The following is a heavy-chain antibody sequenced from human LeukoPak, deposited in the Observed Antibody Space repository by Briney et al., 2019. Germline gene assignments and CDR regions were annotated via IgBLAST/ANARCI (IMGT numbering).Heavy chain of an antibody. J-gene: IGHJ4*02. CDR2: INHSGST. D-gene: IGHD1-26*01. CDR1: GGSFSGYY. CDR3: ARGRGSGYYFDY. Sequence: SETLSLTCAVYGGSFSGYYWSWIRQPLWKRLQWIGEINHSGSTNYNPSLKSRVTISVDTSNNQFSLKLSTVTAADTAVYYCARGRGSGYYFDYWGQGTLVTVSS. V-gene: IGHV4-34*01.